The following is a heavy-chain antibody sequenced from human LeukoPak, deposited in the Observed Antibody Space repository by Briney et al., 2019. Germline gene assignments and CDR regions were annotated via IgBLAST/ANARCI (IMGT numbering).Heavy chain of an antibody. D-gene: IGHD5-24*01. V-gene: IGHV3-30*04. CDR2: ISSDGNNK. CDR3: ARGGGTGLAPSRYFDS. J-gene: IGHJ4*02. Sequence: GGSPRLSCAASGFTFSTFAVHWVRQAPGKGLEWVAFISSDGNNKFYTDSVRGRFTISRDNSKNTLYLQLNSLRGEDTAVYYCARGGGTGLAPSRYFDSWGQGTLVTVSS. CDR1: GFTFSTFA.